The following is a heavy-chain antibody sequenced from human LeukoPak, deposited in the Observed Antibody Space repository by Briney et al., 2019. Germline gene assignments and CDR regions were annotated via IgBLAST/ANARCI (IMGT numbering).Heavy chain of an antibody. V-gene: IGHV4-59*01. D-gene: IGHD3-10*01. J-gene: IGHJ4*02. CDR3: ARGALDTSGSYYNPQPFDY. Sequence: KASETLSLTCTVSGGSISTYFWSWIRQPPGKGLEWIGYVYYSGSTNYNPSLKSRVTISVDTSKNQFSLKLTSVTAADTAVYYCARGALDTSGSYYNPQPFDYWGQGTLVTVSS. CDR1: GGSISTYF. CDR2: VYYSGST.